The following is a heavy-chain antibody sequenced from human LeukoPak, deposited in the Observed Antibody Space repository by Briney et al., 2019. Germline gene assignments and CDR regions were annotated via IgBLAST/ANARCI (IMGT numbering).Heavy chain of an antibody. D-gene: IGHD3-10*01. J-gene: IGHJ5*02. V-gene: IGHV4-59*01. Sequence: SETLSLTCTVSGGSIDTYYWNWIRQPPGKGLEWIGYVFHTGSTNYNPSLKSRVTISVDTSKNQFSLKLSSVTAADTAVYYCARDYTSGMGANWFDPWGQGTLVTVSS. CDR3: ARDYTSGMGANWFDP. CDR2: VFHTGST. CDR1: GGSIDTYY.